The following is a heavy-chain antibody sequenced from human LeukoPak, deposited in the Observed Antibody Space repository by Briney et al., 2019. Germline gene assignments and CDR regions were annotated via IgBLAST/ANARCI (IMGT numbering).Heavy chain of an antibody. D-gene: IGHD6-13*01. CDR3: ARGIAAAGTYIDY. CDR2: IYHSGST. J-gene: IGHJ4*02. Sequence: SETLSLTCAVSGGSISSGGYSWSWTRQPPGKGLEWIGYIYHSGSTYYNPSLKSRVTISVDRSKNQFSLKLSSVTAADTAVYYCARGIAAAGTYIDYWGQGTLVTVSS. CDR1: GGSISSGGYS. V-gene: IGHV4-30-2*01.